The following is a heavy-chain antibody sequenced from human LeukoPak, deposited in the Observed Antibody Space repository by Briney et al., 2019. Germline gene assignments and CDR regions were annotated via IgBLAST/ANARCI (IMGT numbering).Heavy chain of an antibody. Sequence: PSETLSLTCTVSGGSISSSSYYWGWIRQPPGEGLEWIGYIYYSGSTNYNPSLKSRVTISVDTSKNQFSLKLSSVTAADTAVYYCARTSTYYYDSSGYPTIDYWGQGALVTVSS. CDR3: ARTSTYYYDSSGYPTIDY. V-gene: IGHV4-61*05. J-gene: IGHJ4*02. CDR1: GGSISSSSYY. D-gene: IGHD3-22*01. CDR2: IYYSGST.